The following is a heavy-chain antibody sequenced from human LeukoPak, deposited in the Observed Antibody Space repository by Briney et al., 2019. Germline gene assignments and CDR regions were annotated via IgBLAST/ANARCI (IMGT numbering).Heavy chain of an antibody. J-gene: IGHJ4*02. CDR3: ARDKEADEGSKFDY. D-gene: IGHD2-15*01. Sequence: PGGSLRLSCAASGFTFSSCWMHWVRQAPGKGLVWVSRINSDGSSTSYADSVKGRFTISRDNAKKSLYLQMNSLRAEDTAVYYCARDKEADEGSKFDYWGQGTLVTVSS. CDR1: GFTFSSCW. V-gene: IGHV3-74*01. CDR2: INSDGSST.